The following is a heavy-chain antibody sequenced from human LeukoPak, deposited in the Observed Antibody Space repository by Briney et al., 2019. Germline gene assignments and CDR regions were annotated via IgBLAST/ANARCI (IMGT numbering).Heavy chain of an antibody. CDR2: ISGSGGSP. J-gene: IGHJ4*02. CDR1: GFTFSSYG. CDR3: AKLYEHYFDY. V-gene: IGHV3-23*01. Sequence: GGTLRLSCAASGFTFSSYGMSWVRQAPGKGLEWVSAISGSGGSPYYADSVKGRFTVSRDNSKNTLYLQMNSLRAEDTAIYYCAKLYEHYFDYWGQGTLVTVSS. D-gene: IGHD3-3*02.